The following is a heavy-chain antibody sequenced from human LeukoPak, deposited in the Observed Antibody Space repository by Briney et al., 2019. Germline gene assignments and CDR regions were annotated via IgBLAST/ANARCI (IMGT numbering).Heavy chain of an antibody. D-gene: IGHD3-3*01. CDR2: ISRSGGST. CDR3: AKDLDFWSGYFFDP. CDR1: GFTFSSYA. V-gene: IGHV3-23*01. Sequence: GGSLRPSCAASGFTFSSYAMHWVRQAPGKGLEWVSVISRSGGSTYYADSVKGRFTISRDNSKNTLYLQMNSLRAEDTAVYYCAKDLDFWSGYFFDPWGQGTLVTVSS. J-gene: IGHJ5*02.